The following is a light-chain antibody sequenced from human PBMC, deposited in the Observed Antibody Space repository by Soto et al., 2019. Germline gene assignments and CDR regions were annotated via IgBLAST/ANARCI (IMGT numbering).Light chain of an antibody. CDR3: HQYGSSPPT. J-gene: IGKJ4*01. CDR2: GAS. CDR1: QSVYKHF. V-gene: IGKV3-20*01. Sequence: EIVLTQSLGTLSLSPGERATLSCGASQSVYKHFLSWYQQKPGQAPSLLINGASNRATGNPDRLSGSGSGTDFTLAIDRLVPEDFAVYFCHQYGSSPPTFGGGTKVAIK.